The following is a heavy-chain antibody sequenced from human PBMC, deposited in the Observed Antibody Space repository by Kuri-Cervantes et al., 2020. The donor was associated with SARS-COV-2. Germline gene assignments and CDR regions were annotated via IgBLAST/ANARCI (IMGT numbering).Heavy chain of an antibody. Sequence: GESLKISCAASGFTVSSNYMSWVRQAPGKGLEWVAVISYDGSNKYYADSVKGRFTISRDNSKNTLYLQMNSLRAEDTAVYYCANDWGHIAAAGPFDYWGQGTLVTVSS. J-gene: IGHJ4*02. V-gene: IGHV3-30*18. D-gene: IGHD6-13*01. CDR3: ANDWGHIAAAGPFDY. CDR1: GFTVSSNY. CDR2: ISYDGSNK.